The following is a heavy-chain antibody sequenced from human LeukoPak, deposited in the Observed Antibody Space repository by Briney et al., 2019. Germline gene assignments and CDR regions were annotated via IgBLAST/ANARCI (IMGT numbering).Heavy chain of an antibody. CDR2: IYYSGST. Sequence: SETLSLTCTLSGGSISSYYWSWIRQPPGKGLEWIGYIYYSGSTNYNPSLKSRVTISVDTSKNQFSLKLSSVTAADTAVYYCARVSSWYAYYYYYMDVWGKGTTVTVSS. CDR3: ARVSSWYAYYYYYMDV. V-gene: IGHV4-59*01. CDR1: GGSISSYY. D-gene: IGHD6-13*01. J-gene: IGHJ6*03.